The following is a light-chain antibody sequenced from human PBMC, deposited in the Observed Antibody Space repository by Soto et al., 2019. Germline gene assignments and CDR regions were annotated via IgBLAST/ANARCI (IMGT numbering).Light chain of an antibody. CDR3: SSYAGSNFYV. V-gene: IGLV2-8*01. CDR1: SSDVGGYNY. J-gene: IGLJ1*01. CDR2: EVS. Sequence: QSVLTQPPSASGSPGRSVTISCTGTSSDVGGYNYVSWYPQHPGKAPKLMIYEVSKRPSGVPDRFSGSKSGNTASLTVSGLQAEDEADYYCSSYAGSNFYVFGTGTKVTVL.